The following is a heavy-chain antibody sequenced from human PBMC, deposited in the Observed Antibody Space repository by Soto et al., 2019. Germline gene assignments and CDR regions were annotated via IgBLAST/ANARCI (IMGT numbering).Heavy chain of an antibody. CDR1: GYSFTSYW. V-gene: IGHV5-51*01. D-gene: IGHD3-10*01. Sequence: PGESLKISCKGSGYSFTSYWIGWVRQMPGKGLEWMGIIYPGDSDTRYSPSFQGQVTISADKSISTAYLQWSSLKASDTAMYYCARHGPHTGLPSGYYYYSMDVWGKGTTVTV. CDR2: IYPGDSDT. CDR3: ARHGPHTGLPSGYYYYSMDV. J-gene: IGHJ6*03.